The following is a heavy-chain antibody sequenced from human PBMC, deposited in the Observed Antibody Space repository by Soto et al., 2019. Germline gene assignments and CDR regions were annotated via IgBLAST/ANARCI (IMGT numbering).Heavy chain of an antibody. D-gene: IGHD2-8*02. CDR1: GDALSGYF. CDR3: AKDIPGGIPPP. Sequence: PSETLSLTCTVSGDALSGYFWSWIRQPADKGLEWIGRIYGSGTTICNPSLRGRVTISLDTSKNQFSLRLTSVTAADTAVYYCAKDIPGGIPPPWGHGTLVTVSS. CDR2: IYGSGTT. V-gene: IGHV4-4*07. J-gene: IGHJ5*02.